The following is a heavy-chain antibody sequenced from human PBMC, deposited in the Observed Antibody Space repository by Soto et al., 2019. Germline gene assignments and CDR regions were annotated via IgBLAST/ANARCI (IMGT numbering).Heavy chain of an antibody. J-gene: IGHJ6*02. D-gene: IGHD2-2*01. CDR2: IYPGDSST. CDR3: ARHLVVPAASGGYYYYGMDV. V-gene: IGHV5-51*01. CDR1: GYSFTSYW. Sequence: PGESLKISCKGSGYSFTSYWIGWVRQMPEKGLEWMGIIYPGDSSTRYSPSLQGQVTISADKSISTAYLQWSSLKASDTAMYYCARHLVVPAASGGYYYYGMDVWGQGTTVTVSS.